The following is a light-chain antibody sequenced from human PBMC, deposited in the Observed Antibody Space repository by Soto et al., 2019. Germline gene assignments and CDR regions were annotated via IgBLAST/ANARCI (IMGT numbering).Light chain of an antibody. Sequence: DVVMTQSPLSLPVTLGQPASISCRSSQSLAYIDGNTYLNWFHQRPGQSPRRLIYQVSNRDSGXPXRCXGSGSGTDFTLKISRVEADDVGVYYCMQGTHWPPYTFGQGTKLEIK. J-gene: IGKJ2*01. V-gene: IGKV2-30*01. CDR1: QSLAYIDGNTY. CDR3: MQGTHWPPYT. CDR2: QVS.